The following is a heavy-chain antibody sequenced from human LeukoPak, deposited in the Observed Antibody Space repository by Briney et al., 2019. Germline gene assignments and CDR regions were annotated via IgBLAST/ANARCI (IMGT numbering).Heavy chain of an antibody. CDR3: AKDAYSSGWFPYYYYYYMDV. D-gene: IGHD6-13*01. J-gene: IGHJ6*03. Sequence: GGSLRLSCAASGFTFSSYAMHWVRQAPGKGLEWVALIRYDGSNKYYADSVKGRFTISRDNSKNTLYLQMNSLRAEDTAVYYCAKDAYSSGWFPYYYYYYMDVWGKGTTVTISS. CDR2: IRYDGSNK. CDR1: GFTFSSYA. V-gene: IGHV3-30*02.